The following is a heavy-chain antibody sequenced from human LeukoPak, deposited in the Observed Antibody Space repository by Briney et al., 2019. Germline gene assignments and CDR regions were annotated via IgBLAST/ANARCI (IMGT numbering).Heavy chain of an antibody. D-gene: IGHD2/OR15-2a*01. Sequence: AGGSLRLSCAASGFTFSSYSINWVRQAPGKGLEWLSYISSSSSTIYYADSVKGRFTISRDNAKNSLYLQMNSLRAEDTAVYYCATLNFRSLLLFDYWGQGTLVTVSS. CDR2: ISSSSSTI. V-gene: IGHV3-48*01. J-gene: IGHJ4*02. CDR3: ATLNFRSLLLFDY. CDR1: GFTFSSYS.